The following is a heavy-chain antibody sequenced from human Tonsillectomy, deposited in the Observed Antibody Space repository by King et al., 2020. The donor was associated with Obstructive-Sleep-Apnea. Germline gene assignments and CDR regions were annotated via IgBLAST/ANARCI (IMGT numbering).Heavy chain of an antibody. CDR1: GFTFDDYA. J-gene: IGHJ6*02. V-gene: IGHV3-9*01. D-gene: IGHD4-17*01. Sequence: VQLVESGGGLVQPGRSLRLSCAASGFTFDDYAMHWVRQAPGKGLVWVAGISWNSGSIGYAVSVKGRFTISRDNAKNSLSLQMNSLRAEDTALYYCAKDTGHDYGDYGSGMDVWGQGTTVTVSS. CDR3: AKDTGHDYGDYGSGMDV. CDR2: ISWNSGSI.